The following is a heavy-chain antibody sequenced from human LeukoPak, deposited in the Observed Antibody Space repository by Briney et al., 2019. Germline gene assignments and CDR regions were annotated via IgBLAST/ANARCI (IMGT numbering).Heavy chain of an antibody. Sequence: SETLSLTCTVSGGSISSSSYYWGWIRQPPGKGLVWIGSIYYSGSTYYNPSLKSRVTISVDTSKNQFSLKLSSVTAADTAVYYCARRRVEYGDYDAFDIWGQGTMVTVSS. J-gene: IGHJ3*02. CDR2: IYYSGST. CDR3: ARRRVEYGDYDAFDI. D-gene: IGHD4-17*01. V-gene: IGHV4-39*01. CDR1: GGSISSSSYY.